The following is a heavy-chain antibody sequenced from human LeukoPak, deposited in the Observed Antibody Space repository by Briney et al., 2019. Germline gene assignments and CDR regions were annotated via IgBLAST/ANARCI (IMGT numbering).Heavy chain of an antibody. V-gene: IGHV4-61*02. D-gene: IGHD6-6*01. J-gene: IGHJ4*02. CDR2: TYTSGST. CDR1: GGSISSGSYY. CDR3: AIESSSSSWAFDY. Sequence: SETLSLTCTVSGGSISSGSYYWSWIRQPAGKGLEWIGRTYTSGSTNYNPSLKSRVTISVDTSKNQFSLKLTSVTAADTAVYYCAIESSSSSWAFDYWGQGTLVTVSS.